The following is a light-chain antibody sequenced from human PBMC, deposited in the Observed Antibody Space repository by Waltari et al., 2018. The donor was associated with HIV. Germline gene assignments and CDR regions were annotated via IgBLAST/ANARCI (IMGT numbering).Light chain of an antibody. J-gene: IGLJ2*01. CDR3: CSYAGSYPVV. Sequence: QSALTQPPTVSGTPVQSVTISCSRTSTKVRVYFLVSWYQQHPDTAPQLMIYDVSKRPSGGPDRFSGSKSGNTASLTISGRQAEDEADYYCCSYAGSYPVVFGGGTKLTVL. V-gene: IGLV2-11*01. CDR2: DVS. CDR1: STKVRVYFL.